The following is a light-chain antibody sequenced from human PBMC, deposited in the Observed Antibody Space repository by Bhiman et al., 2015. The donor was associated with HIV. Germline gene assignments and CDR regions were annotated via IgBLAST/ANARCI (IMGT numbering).Light chain of an antibody. J-gene: IGLJ2*01. CDR2: YDT. Sequence: SYELTQPPSVSVSPGQTARITCSGDALPKQFAYWYQQKPGQAPVLVIYYDTDRPSGIPERFSGSNSGNSATLTISSVEAGDEADYYCQVWDISTDVVIFGGGTKVTVL. CDR3: QVWDISTDVVI. CDR1: ALPKQF. V-gene: IGLV3-21*02.